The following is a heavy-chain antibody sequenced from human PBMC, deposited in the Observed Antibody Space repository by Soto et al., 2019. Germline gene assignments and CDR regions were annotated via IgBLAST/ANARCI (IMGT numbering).Heavy chain of an antibody. J-gene: IGHJ3*02. V-gene: IGHV5-10-1*01. CDR2: IDPSDSYT. D-gene: IGHD2-21*02. CDR3: ARHVVVVTNAFDI. CDR1: GYSFTSYW. Sequence: GESLKISCKGSGYSFTSYWISWVRQMPGKGLEWMGRIDPSDSYTNYSPSFRGHVTISADKSISTAYLQWSSLKASDTAMYYCARHVVVVTNAFDIWGQGTMVTVSS.